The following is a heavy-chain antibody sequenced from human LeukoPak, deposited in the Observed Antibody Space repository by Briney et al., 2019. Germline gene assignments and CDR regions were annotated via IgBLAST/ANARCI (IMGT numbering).Heavy chain of an antibody. Sequence: SETLSLTCTVSDGSISGYHWSWIRQPPGKGLEWIGYIYYTGTTNYNPSLGRRVTMSVDTSKNQFSLKLTSVTAADTAVYYCARQVYYHNRPAYDYWGQGTLVTVSS. CDR1: DGSISGYH. J-gene: IGHJ4*02. CDR2: IYYTGTT. D-gene: IGHD1-14*01. V-gene: IGHV4-59*08. CDR3: ARQVYYHNRPAYDY.